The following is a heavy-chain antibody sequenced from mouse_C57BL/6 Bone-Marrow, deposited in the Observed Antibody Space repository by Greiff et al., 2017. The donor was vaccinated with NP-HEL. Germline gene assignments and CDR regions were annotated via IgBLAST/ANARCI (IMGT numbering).Heavy chain of an antibody. CDR3: TTWTTVVATDYAMDY. Sequence: EVQLQQPGAELVKPGASVKLSCTASGFNIKDDYMHWVKQRPEQGLEWIGWIDPENGDTEYDSKFQGKATITADTSSNTAYLQLSSLTSEDTAVYYCTTWTTVVATDYAMDYWGQGTSVTVSS. CDR1: GFNIKDDY. V-gene: IGHV14-4*01. CDR2: IDPENGDT. D-gene: IGHD1-1*01. J-gene: IGHJ4*01.